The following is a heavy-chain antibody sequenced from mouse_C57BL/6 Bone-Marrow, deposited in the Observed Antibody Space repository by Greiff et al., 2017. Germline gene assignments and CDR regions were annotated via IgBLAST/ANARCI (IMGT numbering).Heavy chain of an antibody. Sequence: EVQLVESGGDLVKPGGSLKLSCAASGFTFSSYGMSWVRPTPDKRLEWVATISSGGSYTYYPDSVKGRFTISRDNAKNTLYLQMSSLKSEDTAMYYCARQGRTGFAYWGQGSLVTVSA. CDR1: GFTFSSYG. V-gene: IGHV5-6*01. CDR2: ISSGGSYT. J-gene: IGHJ3*01. CDR3: ARQGRTGFAY.